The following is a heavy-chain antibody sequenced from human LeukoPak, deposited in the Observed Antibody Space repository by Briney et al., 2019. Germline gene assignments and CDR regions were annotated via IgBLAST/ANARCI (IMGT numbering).Heavy chain of an antibody. CDR3: ASATGTVDY. CDR2: IYYSGST. V-gene: IGHV4-39*01. CDR1: GGSISSSRYY. Sequence: SETLSLTCTVSGGSISSSRYYWGWIRQPPGKGLGWIGSIYYSGSTYYNPSLKSRVTISVDTSKNQFSLKLSSVTAADTAVYYCASATGTVDYWGQGTLVTVSS. J-gene: IGHJ4*02. D-gene: IGHD1-1*01.